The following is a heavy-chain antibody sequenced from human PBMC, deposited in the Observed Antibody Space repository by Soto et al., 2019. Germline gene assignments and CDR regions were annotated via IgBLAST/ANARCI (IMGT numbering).Heavy chain of an antibody. CDR3: ARVGCSGGSCYDAFDI. D-gene: IGHD2-15*01. CDR2: INPNSGGT. CDR1: GYTFTGYY. J-gene: IGHJ3*02. V-gene: IGHV1-2*04. Sequence: GASVKVSCKASGYTFTGYYMHWVRQAPGQGLEWMGWINPNSGGTNCAQKFQGWVTMTRDTSISTAYMELSRLRSDDTAVYYCARVGCSGGSCYDAFDIWGQGTMVTVSS.